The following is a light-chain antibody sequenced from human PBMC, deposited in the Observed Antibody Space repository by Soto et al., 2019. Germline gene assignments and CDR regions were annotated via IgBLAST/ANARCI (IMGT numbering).Light chain of an antibody. CDR2: EVS. CDR3: SSYTSSSTPLYV. Sequence: QSALNQPASVSGSPGQSITISCTGTSSDVGGYNYVSWYQQHPGKAPKLMIYEVSNRPSGVSNRFSGSKSGNTASLTISGLQAEDEADYYCSSYTSSSTPLYVFGTGTKVTVL. CDR1: SSDVGGYNY. V-gene: IGLV2-14*01. J-gene: IGLJ1*01.